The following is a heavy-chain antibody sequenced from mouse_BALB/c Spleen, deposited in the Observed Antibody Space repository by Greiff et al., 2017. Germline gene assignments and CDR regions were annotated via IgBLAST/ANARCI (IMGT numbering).Heavy chain of an antibody. CDR3: TREGIYYYGRSNGDYFDY. CDR1: GYTFTSYW. D-gene: IGHD1-1*01. Sequence: VQLQQPGAELVKPGASVKLSCKASGYTFTSYWMHWVKQRPGRGLEWIGRIDPNSGGTKYNEKFKSKATLTVDKPSSTAYMQLSSLTSEDSAVYYCTREGIYYYGRSNGDYFDYWGQGTTLTVSS. J-gene: IGHJ2*01. CDR2: IDPNSGGT. V-gene: IGHV1S36*01.